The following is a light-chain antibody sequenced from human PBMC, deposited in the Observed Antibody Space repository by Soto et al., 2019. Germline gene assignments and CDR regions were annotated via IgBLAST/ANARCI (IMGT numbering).Light chain of an antibody. CDR1: QSISSY. V-gene: IGKV1-39*01. CDR2: AAS. Sequence: DIQMTQSPSSLSASVGDRVTITCRASQSISSYLNWYQQKPGKAPKVMIYAASSLQSGIPSRFSGSGSGTDFTLTISSLQPEDFETYYCQQSYSTPQTFGQGTKVDIK. CDR3: QQSYSTPQT. J-gene: IGKJ1*01.